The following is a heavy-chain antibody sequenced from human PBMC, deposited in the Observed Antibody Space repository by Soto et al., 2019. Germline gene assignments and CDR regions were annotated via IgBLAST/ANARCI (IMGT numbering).Heavy chain of an antibody. Sequence: LRLSCAASGFTFSTYAMSWVRQGPGKGLEWVSVISGSGDNTFYADSVRGRFTISRDNPRNTLYLQMNSLRAEDTAVYYCARGGASNVVVPAAPNFDYWGQGTLVTVSS. CDR1: GFTFSTYA. D-gene: IGHD2-2*01. J-gene: IGHJ4*02. CDR3: ARGGASNVVVPAAPNFDY. CDR2: ISGSGDNT. V-gene: IGHV3-23*01.